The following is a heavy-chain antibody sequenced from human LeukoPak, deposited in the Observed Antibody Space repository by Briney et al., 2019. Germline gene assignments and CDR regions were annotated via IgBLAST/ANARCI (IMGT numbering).Heavy chain of an antibody. CDR3: ARSSSGYDY. CDR2: IKLGVNER. Sequence: GGSLRLSCAASGFAFSGYSTSSVCHAPGKGLECVAYIKLGVNERYYVDSVKGRFTISRDNTKSSPSLQMNSLGVEDTALYYCARSSSGYDYWGQGALVTVSS. CDR1: GFAFSGYS. V-gene: IGHV3-7*01. D-gene: IGHD3-10*01. J-gene: IGHJ4*02.